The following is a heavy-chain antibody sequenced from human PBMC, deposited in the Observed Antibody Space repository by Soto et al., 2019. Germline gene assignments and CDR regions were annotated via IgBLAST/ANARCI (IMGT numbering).Heavy chain of an antibody. CDR2: INPSGGST. CDR1: GYTFTSYY. D-gene: IGHD5-12*01. V-gene: IGHV1-46*01. J-gene: IGHJ4*02. CDR3: AREGNGYNLGPSVDFDY. Sequence: QVQLVQSGAEVKKPGASVKVSCKASGYTFTSYYMHWVRQAPGQGLEWMGVINPSGGSTDYAQKFQGRVTMTRDTSTSTVYMDLSSLRSEDTAVFYCAREGNGYNLGPSVDFDYWGQGTLVTGSS.